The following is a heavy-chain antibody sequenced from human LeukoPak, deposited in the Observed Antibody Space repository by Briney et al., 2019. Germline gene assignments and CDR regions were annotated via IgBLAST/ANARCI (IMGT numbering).Heavy chain of an antibody. D-gene: IGHD4-17*01. CDR1: GGSISSSSYY. J-gene: IGHJ3*02. CDR3: ARTTNSDAFDI. Sequence: SETLSLTCTVSGGSISSSSYYWGWIRQPPGKGLEWIGSIYHSGSTYYNPSLKSRVTISVDTSKNQFSLKLSSVTAADTAVYYCARTTNSDAFDIWGQGTMVTVSS. CDR2: IYHSGST. V-gene: IGHV4-39*07.